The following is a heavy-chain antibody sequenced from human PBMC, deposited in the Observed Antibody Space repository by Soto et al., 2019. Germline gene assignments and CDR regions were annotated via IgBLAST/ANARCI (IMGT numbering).Heavy chain of an antibody. Sequence: HPGGSLRLSCTASGFTFGDYAMSWVRQAPGKGLEWVGFIRSKAYGGTTEYAASVKGRFTISRDDSKSIAYLQMNSLKTEDTAVYYCTRDTCTNGVCYSMDVWGQGTTVTVSS. CDR1: GFTFGDYA. V-gene: IGHV3-49*04. J-gene: IGHJ6*02. CDR2: IRSKAYGGTT. CDR3: TRDTCTNGVCYSMDV. D-gene: IGHD2-8*01.